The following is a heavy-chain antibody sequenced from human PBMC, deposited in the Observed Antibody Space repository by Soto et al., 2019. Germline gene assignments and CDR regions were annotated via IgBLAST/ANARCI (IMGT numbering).Heavy chain of an antibody. CDR2: ISSSSSTI. CDR3: ARAVNYYDSSGYYH. V-gene: IGHV3-48*02. J-gene: IGHJ5*02. CDR1: GFTFSSYS. D-gene: IGHD3-22*01. Sequence: GGSLRLSCAASGFTFSSYSMNWVRQAPGKGLEWVSYISSSSSTIYYADSVKGRFTISRDNAKNSLYLQMNSLRDEDTAVYYCARAVNYYDSSGYYHWGQGTLVTVSS.